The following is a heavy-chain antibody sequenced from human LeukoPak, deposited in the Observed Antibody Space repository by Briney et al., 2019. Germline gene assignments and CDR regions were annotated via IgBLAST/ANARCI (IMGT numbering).Heavy chain of an antibody. CDR1: GGSISSSTYY. CDR2: IYYSGYT. D-gene: IGHD3-10*01. J-gene: IGHJ4*02. CDR3: AKHYMGSSYNRGLDY. V-gene: IGHV4-39*01. Sequence: SSETLSLTCTVSGGSISSSTYYWGWIRQPPGKGLEWIGSIYYSGYTYYNPSLESRVTISVDTSKNQFSLKLSSVTAADTAIYYCAKHYMGSSYNRGLDYWGQGTLVTVSS.